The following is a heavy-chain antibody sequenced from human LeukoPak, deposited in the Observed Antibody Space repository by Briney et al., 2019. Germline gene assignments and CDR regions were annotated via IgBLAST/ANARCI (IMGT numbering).Heavy chain of an antibody. D-gene: IGHD3-3*01. CDR2: IYYSGST. CDR1: GGSISSSSYY. J-gene: IGHJ4*02. Sequence: SETLSLTCTVSGGSISSSSYYWGWIRQPPGKGLEWIGSIYYSGSTYYNPSLKSRVTISVDTSKNQFSLKLSSVTAADTAVYYCARVPYYDFWSGYSTFDYWGQGTLVTVSS. V-gene: IGHV4-39*07. CDR3: ARVPYYDFWSGYSTFDY.